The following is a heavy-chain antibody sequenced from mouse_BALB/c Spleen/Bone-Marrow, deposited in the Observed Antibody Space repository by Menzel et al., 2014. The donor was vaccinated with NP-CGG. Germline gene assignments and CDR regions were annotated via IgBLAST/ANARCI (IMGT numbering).Heavy chain of an antibody. D-gene: IGHD1-1*01. Sequence: QVQLQQSGPELVKSGASVKISCKASGYVFSSSWMNWVKQRPGQGLEWIGRIYPGDGDTNYNGKFKGKATLTADKSSSTAYMQLGSLTSVDSAVYFCARTYGSSFFAYWGQGTLVTVSA. V-gene: IGHV1-82*01. CDR2: IYPGDGDT. CDR1: GYVFSSSW. CDR3: ARTYGSSFFAY. J-gene: IGHJ3*01.